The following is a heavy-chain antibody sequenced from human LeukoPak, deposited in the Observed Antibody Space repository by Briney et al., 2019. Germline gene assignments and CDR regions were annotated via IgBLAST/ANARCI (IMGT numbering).Heavy chain of an antibody. J-gene: IGHJ4*02. CDR3: NADRDTSTGYVWLDH. Sequence: GGSLRLSCAASGFTFSNTWMSWVRQAPGKGLEWLGRIKSKTDGGTTEYAAPVKGRFIISREDSINTLFLEMNSLKMEDTAVYYCNADRDTSTGYVWLDHWGQGTLVTVSS. CDR1: GFTFSNTW. V-gene: IGHV3-15*01. CDR2: IKSKTDGGTT. D-gene: IGHD3-9*01.